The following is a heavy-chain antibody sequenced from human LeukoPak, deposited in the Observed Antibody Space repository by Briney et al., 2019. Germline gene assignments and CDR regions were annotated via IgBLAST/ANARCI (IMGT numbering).Heavy chain of an antibody. Sequence: GASVKVSFKASGGTFSSFAISWVRQAPGQGLEWMGGIIPIFGTANYAQKYQGRVTITTDESPSTAYMELSSLRSEDTAVNYCARDHYDSIGYYYVWFDPWGQGTLGTVSS. D-gene: IGHD3-22*01. CDR3: ARDHYDSIGYYYVWFDP. CDR2: IIPIFGTA. V-gene: IGHV1-69*05. J-gene: IGHJ5*02. CDR1: GGTFSSFA.